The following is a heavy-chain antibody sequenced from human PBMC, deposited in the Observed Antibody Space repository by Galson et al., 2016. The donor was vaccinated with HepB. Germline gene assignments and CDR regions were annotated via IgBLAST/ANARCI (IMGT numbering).Heavy chain of an antibody. CDR1: GFTFSSYA. V-gene: IGHV3-30-3*01. CDR3: ARDGSGKYYFDY. J-gene: IGHJ4*02. CDR2: ISYDGSNK. Sequence: SLRLSCAASGFTFSSYAMHWVRQAPGKGLEWVAVISYDGSNKYYADSVKGRFTTSRDNSKNTLYLQMNSLRAEDTAVYYCARDGSGKYYFDYWGQGTLVTVSS.